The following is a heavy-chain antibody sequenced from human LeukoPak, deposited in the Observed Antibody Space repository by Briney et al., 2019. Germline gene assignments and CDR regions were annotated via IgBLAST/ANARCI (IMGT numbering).Heavy chain of an antibody. D-gene: IGHD2/OR15-2a*01. J-gene: IGHJ4*02. CDR2: IFYSGIT. V-gene: IGHV4-39*01. CDR1: GGSISSRSYY. CDR3: ARRRGFYAGGNYYSFFDY. Sequence: SQTLSLTCTVSGGSISSRSYYWGWIRQTPGNGLEWIGRIFYSGITNYNPSLKSRVTRSVDTSKKQFSLKLSSLTGADTAVYYCARRRGFYAGGNYYSFFDYWGQGTLVTVSS.